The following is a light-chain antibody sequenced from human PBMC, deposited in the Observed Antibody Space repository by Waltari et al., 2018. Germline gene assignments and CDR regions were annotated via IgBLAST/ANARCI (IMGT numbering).Light chain of an antibody. J-gene: IGLJ2*01. CDR3: ATWDNSLREVV. CDR2: DNN. CDR1: ISNIWNYY. V-gene: IGLV1-51*01. Sequence: QSVLTQPPSVSAAPGQKVTISCSGSISNIWNYYVSWYHQLPGAAPRLLIYDNNERASGIPDRFSASKSGTSATLGITGLQIEDEADYYCATWDNSLREVVFGGGTKLTVL.